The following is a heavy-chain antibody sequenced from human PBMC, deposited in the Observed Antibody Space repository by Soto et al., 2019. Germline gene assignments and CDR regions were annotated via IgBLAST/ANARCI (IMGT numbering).Heavy chain of an antibody. CDR1: GFTLSAYS. CDR2: IRTAPSGGTT. CDR3: ARAVRLSGDAFDI. Sequence: GGSLRLSCSASGFTLSAYSMSWFRQAPGKGLGWVAYIRTAPSGGTTEYAASVKDRFTISRDDSESIASLHMNSLKTEDTAVYYCARAVRLSGDAFDIWGQGTMVT. J-gene: IGHJ3*02. D-gene: IGHD1-1*01. V-gene: IGHV3-49*03.